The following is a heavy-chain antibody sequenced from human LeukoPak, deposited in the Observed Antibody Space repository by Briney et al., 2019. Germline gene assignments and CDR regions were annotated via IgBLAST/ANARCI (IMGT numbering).Heavy chain of an antibody. CDR2: ISSIISYI. V-gene: IGHV3-21*01. D-gene: IGHD2-2*01. J-gene: IGHJ6*03. CDR3: ARYPYARDYYYYMDV. Sequence: ISSIISYIYYSDSVKGRLTISRDKSKNSLYLQMNSLRAEDTAVYYCARYPYARDYYYYMDVWGKGTTVTVSS.